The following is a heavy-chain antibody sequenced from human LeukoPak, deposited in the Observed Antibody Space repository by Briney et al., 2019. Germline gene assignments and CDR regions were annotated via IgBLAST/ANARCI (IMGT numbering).Heavy chain of an antibody. CDR1: VVTFSTYA. CDR2: ISVSGANT. CDR3: AKSMTLQWRGFFDL. V-gene: IGHV3-23*01. D-gene: IGHD6-19*01. Sequence: GGSLRLSCAASVVTFSTYAMSWGREAPGKGLEWGSTISVSGANTYYADSVRGRFTISRDNSKNTLYLQKNSLRADDTAIYYCAKSMTLQWRGFFDLWGRGTHVTVSS. J-gene: IGHJ2*01.